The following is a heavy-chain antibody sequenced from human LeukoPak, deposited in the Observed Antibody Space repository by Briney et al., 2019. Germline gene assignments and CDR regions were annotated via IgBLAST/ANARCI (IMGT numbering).Heavy chain of an antibody. Sequence: SETLSLTCTVSGGSISSSSYYWGWLRQPPGKGLEWIGSIYYSGSTYYNPSLKSRVTISVDTSKNQFSLKLSSVTAADTAVYYCARQAPITMIVVAMTEDYFDYWGQGTLVTVSS. CDR2: IYYSGST. J-gene: IGHJ4*02. V-gene: IGHV4-39*01. CDR1: GGSISSSSYY. D-gene: IGHD3-22*01. CDR3: ARQAPITMIVVAMTEDYFDY.